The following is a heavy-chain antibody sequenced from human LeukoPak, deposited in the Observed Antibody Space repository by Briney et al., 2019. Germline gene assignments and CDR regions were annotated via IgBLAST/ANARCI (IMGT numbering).Heavy chain of an antibody. CDR3: AKDGLHAFDI. CDR1: GFTFSSYS. J-gene: IGHJ3*02. V-gene: IGHV3-30*02. Sequence: GGSLRLSCAASGFTFSSYSMNWVRQAPGKGLEWVAFIRYDGSNKYYADSVKGRFTISRDNSKNTLYLQMNSLRAEDTAVYYCAKDGLHAFDIWGQGTMVTVSS. D-gene: IGHD3-10*01. CDR2: IRYDGSNK.